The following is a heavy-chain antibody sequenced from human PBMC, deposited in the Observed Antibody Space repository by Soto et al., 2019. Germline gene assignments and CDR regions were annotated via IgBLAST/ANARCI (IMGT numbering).Heavy chain of an antibody. D-gene: IGHD2-2*02. CDR1: GYTFTSYY. Sequence: ASVKVSCKASGYTFTSYYMHWVRQAPGQGLEWMGIINPSGGSTSYAQKFQGRVTMTRDTSTSTVYMELSSLRSEDTAVYYCARYPKKGYCSSTSCSTPFDPWGQGTLVTVSS. CDR3: ARYPKKGYCSSTSCSTPFDP. J-gene: IGHJ5*02. V-gene: IGHV1-46*03. CDR2: INPSGGST.